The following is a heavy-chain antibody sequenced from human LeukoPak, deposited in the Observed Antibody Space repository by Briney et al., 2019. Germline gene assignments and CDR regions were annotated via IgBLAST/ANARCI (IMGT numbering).Heavy chain of an antibody. Sequence: PSETLSLTCTVSGASITSNSYYWGWIRQPPGRGLEWIGSIYYSGSTYYNPSLKSRVTISVDTSKNQFSLKLSSVTAADTAVYYGARHPRSLDSINWFAPWGQGTLVTVSS. V-gene: IGHV4-39*01. CDR1: GASITSNSYY. CDR2: IYYSGST. CDR3: ARHPRSLDSINWFAP. D-gene: IGHD2-21*01. J-gene: IGHJ5*02.